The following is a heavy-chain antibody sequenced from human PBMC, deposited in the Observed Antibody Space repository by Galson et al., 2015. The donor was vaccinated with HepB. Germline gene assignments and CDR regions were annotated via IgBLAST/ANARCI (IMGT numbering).Heavy chain of an antibody. CDR2: VSTNGATI. CDR1: GFTFSRHT. D-gene: IGHD2-15*01. V-gene: IGHV3-48*04. Sequence: SLRLSCAASGFTFSRHTMSWVRQTPGKGLQWISYVSTNGATIHYADSVKGRFTVARDIAKNTMFLQMNSLRAEDTAVCYCATVVSGSGAYGTFEIWGQGTLVTVSS. J-gene: IGHJ3*02. CDR3: ATVVSGSGAYGTFEI.